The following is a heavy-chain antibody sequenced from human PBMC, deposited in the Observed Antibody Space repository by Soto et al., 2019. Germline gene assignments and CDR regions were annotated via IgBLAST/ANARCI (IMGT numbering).Heavy chain of an antibody. CDR1: GFTFSSYS. V-gene: IGHV3-48*04. Sequence: GSLRLSCAASGFTFSSYSMNWVRQAPGKGLEWVSYISSSSSTIYYADSVKGRFTISRDNAKNSLYLQMNSLRAEDTALYYCAKDSDSSSSSLGGGMDVWGQGTTVTVSS. D-gene: IGHD6-6*01. J-gene: IGHJ6*02. CDR3: AKDSDSSSSSLGGGMDV. CDR2: ISSSSSTI.